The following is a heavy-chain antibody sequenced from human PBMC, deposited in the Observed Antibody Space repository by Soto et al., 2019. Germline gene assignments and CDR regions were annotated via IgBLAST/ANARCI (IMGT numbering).Heavy chain of an antibody. CDR2: ISSSGSTI. CDR1: GFTFSSYE. CDR3: ARGTYGGNSYYYYGMDV. J-gene: IGHJ6*02. D-gene: IGHD4-17*01. V-gene: IGHV3-48*03. Sequence: GGSLRLSCAASGFTFSSYEMNWVRQAPGKGLEWVSYISSSGSTIYYADSVKGRFTISRDNAKNSLYLQMNSLRAEDTAVYYCARGTYGGNSYYYYGMDVWGQGTTVTVSS.